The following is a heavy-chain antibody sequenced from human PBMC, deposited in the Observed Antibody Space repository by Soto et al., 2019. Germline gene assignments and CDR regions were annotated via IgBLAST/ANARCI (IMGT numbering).Heavy chain of an antibody. V-gene: IGHV1-24*01. J-gene: IGHJ2*01. CDR2: FDPEDGET. D-gene: IGHD2-8*01. Sequence: ASVKVSCKVSGYTLTELSMHWVRQAPGKGLEWMGGFDPEDGETIYAQKFQGRVTMTDDTSTDTASMELSSLRSEDMAVYYCATCGLTPWCIYGFFDLWGRGTLVTVSS. CDR3: ATCGLTPWCIYGFFDL. CDR1: GYTLTELS.